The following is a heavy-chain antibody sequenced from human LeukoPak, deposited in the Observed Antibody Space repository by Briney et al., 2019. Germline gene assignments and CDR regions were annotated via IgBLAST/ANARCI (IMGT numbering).Heavy chain of an antibody. Sequence: GGSLRLSCAASGFTFSNYAMSWVRQAPGKGLEWISSISGSGGSTYYADSVKGRFTISRDNSKNTLYLQMNSLRAEDTAVYYCAKEYYDSSGYSLGNWGQGTLVTVSS. J-gene: IGHJ4*02. CDR3: AKEYYDSSGYSLGN. CDR1: GFTFSNYA. D-gene: IGHD3-22*01. CDR2: ISGSGGST. V-gene: IGHV3-23*01.